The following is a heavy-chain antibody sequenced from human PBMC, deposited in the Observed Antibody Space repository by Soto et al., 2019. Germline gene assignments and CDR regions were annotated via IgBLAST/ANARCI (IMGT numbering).Heavy chain of an antibody. CDR1: AYTFTSYG. CDR3: ARDLGVEMATISGYYGMDV. Sequence: AGKFSCTASAYTFTSYGISWFRQAPGQGLEWMGWISAYNGNTNYAQKLQGRVTMTTDTSTSTAYMELRSLRSDDTAVYYCARDLGVEMATISGYYGMDVWGQGTTVTVSS. CDR2: ISAYNGNT. V-gene: IGHV1-18*01. J-gene: IGHJ6*02. D-gene: IGHD5-12*01.